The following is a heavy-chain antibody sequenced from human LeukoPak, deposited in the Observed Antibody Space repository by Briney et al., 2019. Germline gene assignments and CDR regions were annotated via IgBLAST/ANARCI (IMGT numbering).Heavy chain of an antibody. D-gene: IGHD3-22*01. CDR1: GGSISSSSYY. J-gene: IGHJ4*02. Sequence: SETLSLTCTVSGGSISSSSYYWGWIRQPPGKGLEWIGSIYYSGSTYYNPSLKSRVTISVDTSKNQFSLKLSSVTAADTAVCYCARHSPYYYDSSGYYDYWGQGTLVTVSS. CDR2: IYYSGST. CDR3: ARHSPYYYDSSGYYDY. V-gene: IGHV4-39*01.